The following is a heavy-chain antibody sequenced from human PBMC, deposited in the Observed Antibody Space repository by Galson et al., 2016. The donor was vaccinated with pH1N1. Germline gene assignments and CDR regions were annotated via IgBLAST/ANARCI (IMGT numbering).Heavy chain of an antibody. CDR2: ITAGENAR. V-gene: IGHV3-23*01. J-gene: IGHJ4*02. CDR3: ARDGRKGWDFDY. Sequence: SLRLSCAASGFTFSAYALGWVRLAPGRGLEWVSAITAGENARFYADSVQGRFTISRDDSKSTLYLQMNSLRAEDTARYYCARDGRKGWDFDYWGQGVLVTVSS. CDR1: GFTFSAYA. D-gene: IGHD3-16*01.